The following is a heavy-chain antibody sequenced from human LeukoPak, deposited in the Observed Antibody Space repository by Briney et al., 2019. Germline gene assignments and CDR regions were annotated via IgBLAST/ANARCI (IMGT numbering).Heavy chain of an antibody. J-gene: IGHJ4*02. Sequence: PGGSLRLSCAASGFTFSSYAMSWVRQAPGKGLEWVSAISGSGGSTYYADSVKGRFTISRDNSKNTLYLQMNSLRAEDTAVYYCATRLYGSGSYPYYFDYWGQGTLVTVPS. CDR1: GFTFSSYA. CDR3: ATRLYGSGSYPYYFDY. D-gene: IGHD3-10*01. V-gene: IGHV3-23*01. CDR2: ISGSGGST.